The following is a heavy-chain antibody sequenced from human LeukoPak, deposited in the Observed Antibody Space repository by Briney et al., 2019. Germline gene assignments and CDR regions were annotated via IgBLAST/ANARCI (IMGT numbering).Heavy chain of an antibody. V-gene: IGHV3-23*01. J-gene: IGHJ4*02. CDR2: ISGSGGST. D-gene: IGHD3-22*01. Sequence: GGSPRLSCAASGFTFSSYAMSWVRQAPGKGLEWVSAISGSGGSTYYADSVKGRFTISRDNSKNTLYLQMNSLRAEDTAVYYCAKDQTVNYYDSSGYDYWGQGTLVTVSS. CDR1: GFTFSSYA. CDR3: AKDQTVNYYDSSGYDY.